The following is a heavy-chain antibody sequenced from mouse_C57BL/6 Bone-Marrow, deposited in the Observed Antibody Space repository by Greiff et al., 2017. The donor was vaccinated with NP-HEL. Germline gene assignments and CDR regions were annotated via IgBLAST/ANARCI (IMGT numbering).Heavy chain of an antibody. D-gene: IGHD1-1*01. V-gene: IGHV5-6*01. CDR3: ARHDRSVGSSSAY. J-gene: IGHJ3*01. Sequence: EVQLVESGGDLVKPGGSLKLSCAASGFTFSSYGMSWVRQTPDKRLEWVATFSSGGSYTYYPDSVKGRFTISRDNAKNTLYLQMSSLKSEDTAMYYCARHDRSVGSSSAYWGQGTLVTVSA. CDR2: FSSGGSYT. CDR1: GFTFSSYG.